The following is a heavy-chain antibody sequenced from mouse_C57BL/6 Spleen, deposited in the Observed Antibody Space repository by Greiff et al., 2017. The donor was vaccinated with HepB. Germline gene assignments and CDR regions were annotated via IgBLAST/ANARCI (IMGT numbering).Heavy chain of an antibody. V-gene: IGHV1-50*01. CDR3: AITTVDY. J-gene: IGHJ2*01. Sequence: QVQLQQPGAELVKPGASVKLSCKASGYTFTSYWMQWVNQRPGQGLEWIGEIDPSDSYTNYNQKFKGKATLTVDTSSSTAYMQLSSLTSEDSAVYYCAITTVDYWGQGTTLTVSS. D-gene: IGHD1-1*01. CDR1: GYTFTSYW. CDR2: IDPSDSYT.